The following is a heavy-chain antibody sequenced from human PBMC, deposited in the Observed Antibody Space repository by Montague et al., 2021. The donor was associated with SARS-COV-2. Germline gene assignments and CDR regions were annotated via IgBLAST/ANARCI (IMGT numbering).Heavy chain of an antibody. CDR3: VRDHPYGGPRGAYGI. V-gene: IGHV4-59*01. J-gene: IGHJ3*02. CDR2: IYDGGAV. Sequence: SETLSLTCTVSGGSITGYYWSWLRRSPGKGLEWIAYIYDGGAVNYNPSLGSRVTISIDTSKNQLSLKVNSVTAADTAVYYCVRDHPYGGPRGAYGIWGQGTVVTVSS. CDR1: GGSITGYY. D-gene: IGHD4-23*01.